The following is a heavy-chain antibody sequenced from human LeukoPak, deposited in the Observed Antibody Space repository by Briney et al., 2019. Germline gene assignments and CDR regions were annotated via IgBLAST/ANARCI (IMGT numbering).Heavy chain of an antibody. CDR3: ARGALYYDFWSGYFEY. V-gene: IGHV3-21*01. J-gene: IGHJ4*02. CDR1: GFTFSSYS. CDR2: ISSSSSYI. Sequence: GGSLRLSCAASGFTFSSYSMNWVRQAPGKGLEWVSSISSSSSYIYYADSVKGRFTISRDNAKNSLYLQMNSLRAEDTAVYYCARGALYYDFWSGYFEYWGQGTPVTVSS. D-gene: IGHD3-3*01.